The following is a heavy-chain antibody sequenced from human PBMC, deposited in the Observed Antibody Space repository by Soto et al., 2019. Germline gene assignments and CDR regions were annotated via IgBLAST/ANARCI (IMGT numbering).Heavy chain of an antibody. D-gene: IGHD6-13*01. CDR1: GYTFTSFP. CDR3: ARERYSSSWSDAFDI. J-gene: IGHJ3*02. Sequence: GASVKVSCKASGYTFTSFPIHWVRQAPGQRLEWMGWINAGNGNTKYSQKFQGRVTITRDTSASTAYMELSSLRSEDTAVYYCARERYSSSWSDAFDIWGQGTMVTVSS. CDR2: INAGNGNT. V-gene: IGHV1-3*01.